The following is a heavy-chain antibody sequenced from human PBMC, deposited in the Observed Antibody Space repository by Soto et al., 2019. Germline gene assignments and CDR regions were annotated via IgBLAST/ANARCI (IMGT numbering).Heavy chain of an antibody. CDR1: GFTFISYT. D-gene: IGHD2-2*01. V-gene: IGHV3-21*01. CDR3: ARVGGYCSSTTCYYFDY. Sequence: GSLRLSCAASGFTFISYTMNWVRQAQGEGLEWVSSISGGRSSVYYADSVKGRFTISRDNAKNSLYLQMNNLRVEDTAVYYCARVGGYCSSTTCYYFDYWGQGTMVTVSS. J-gene: IGHJ4*02. CDR2: ISGGRSSV.